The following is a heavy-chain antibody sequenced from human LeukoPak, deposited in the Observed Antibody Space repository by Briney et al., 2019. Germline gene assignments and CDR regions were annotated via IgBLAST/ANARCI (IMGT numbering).Heavy chain of an antibody. V-gene: IGHV3-33*01. CDR2: IWYDGSNK. Sequence: GGSLRLSCAASGFTFSNYGMHWVRQAPGKGLEWVAVIWYDGSNKYYGDSVKGRFTISRDNSKNTLYLQMNSLRAEDTAVYYCARDRSSSWYGNWFDPWGQGTLVTVSS. D-gene: IGHD6-13*01. CDR3: ARDRSSSWYGNWFDP. CDR1: GFTFSNYG. J-gene: IGHJ5*02.